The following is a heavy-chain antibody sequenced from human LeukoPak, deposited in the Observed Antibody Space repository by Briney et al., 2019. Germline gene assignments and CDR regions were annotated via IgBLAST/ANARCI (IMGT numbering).Heavy chain of an antibody. J-gene: IGHJ6*03. V-gene: IGHV1-69*01. D-gene: IGHD3-10*01. CDR2: IIPIFGTA. CDR1: GGTFSSYA. Sequence: SVKVSCKASGGTFSSYAISWVRQAPGQGLEWMGGIIPIFGTANYAQKFQGRVTITADESTSTAYMKLSSLRSEDTAVYYCARDYYGSGSYYNYYYYYYMDVWGKGTTVTVSS. CDR3: ARDYYGSGSYYNYYYYYYMDV.